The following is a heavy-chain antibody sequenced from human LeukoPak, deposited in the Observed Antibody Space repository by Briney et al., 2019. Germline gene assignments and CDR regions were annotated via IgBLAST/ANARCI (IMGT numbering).Heavy chain of an antibody. CDR3: ARGSRYTP. CDR1: GGSSSGYY. CDR2: INHSGST. Sequence: SETLSLTCAVYGGSSSGYYWSWIRNPPGKGLEWIGEINHSGSTNYNPSLKSRVTISVDTSKNQFSLKLSSVTAADTAVYYCARGSRYTPWGQGTLVTVSS. V-gene: IGHV4-34*01. J-gene: IGHJ5*02. D-gene: IGHD2-2*02.